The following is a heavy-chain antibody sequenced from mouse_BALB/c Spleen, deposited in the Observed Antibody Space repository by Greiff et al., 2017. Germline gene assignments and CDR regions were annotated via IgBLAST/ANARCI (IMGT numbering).Heavy chain of an antibody. Sequence: QVQLKESGPGLVAPSQSLSITCTVSGFSLTGYGVNWVRQPPGKGLEWLGMIWGDGSTDYNSALKSRLSISKDNSKSQVFLKMNSLQTDDTARYYCARCLPHYAMDYWGQGTSVTVSS. CDR3: ARCLPHYAMDY. J-gene: IGHJ4*01. CDR2: IWGDGST. CDR1: GFSLTGYG. V-gene: IGHV2-6-7*01.